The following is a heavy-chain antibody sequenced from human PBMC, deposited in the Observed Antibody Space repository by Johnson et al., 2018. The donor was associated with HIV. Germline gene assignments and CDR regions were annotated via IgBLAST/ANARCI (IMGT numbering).Heavy chain of an antibody. D-gene: IGHD4-23*01. J-gene: IGHJ3*02. V-gene: IGHV3-30-3*01. CDR3: AKDQGGNSGNDAFDI. CDR2: ISYDGSNK. CDR1: GFTFSSYA. Sequence: QVQLVESGGGVVQPGRSLRLSCAVSGFTFSSYAMHWVRQAPGKGLEWVAAISYDGSNKYYADSVKGRFTISRDNAKNSLYLQMNSLRAEDTAVYYCAKDQGGNSGNDAFDIWGQGTMVTVSS.